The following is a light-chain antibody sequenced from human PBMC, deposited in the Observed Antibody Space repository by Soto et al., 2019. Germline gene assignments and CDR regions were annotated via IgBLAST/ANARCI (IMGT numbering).Light chain of an antibody. J-gene: IGLJ3*02. Sequence: QSALTQPRSVSGSPGQSVTISCTGTSSDVGGYNYVSWYQQHPGKAPKLMIYDVSKRPSGVPDRFSGSKSGNTASLTISGLQADDEAVYYCSSYAGSSNWVFGGGTKLTVL. CDR3: SSYAGSSNWV. V-gene: IGLV2-11*01. CDR2: DVS. CDR1: SSDVGGYNY.